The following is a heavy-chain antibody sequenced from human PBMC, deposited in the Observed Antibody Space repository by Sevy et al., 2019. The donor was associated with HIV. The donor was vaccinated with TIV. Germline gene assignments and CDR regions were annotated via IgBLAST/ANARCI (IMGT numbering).Heavy chain of an antibody. CDR1: GFTFSSYS. CDR2: ISSSSSYI. CDR3: ARDVVAVAMYYFDY. V-gene: IGHV3-21*01. D-gene: IGHD6-19*01. Sequence: GGSLRLSCAASGFTFSSYSMNWVRQAPGKGLEWVSSISSSSSYIYYADSVKGRFTISRDNAKNSLYLQMNSLRAEDTAVYYCARDVVAVAMYYFDYWGQGTLVTVSS. J-gene: IGHJ4*02.